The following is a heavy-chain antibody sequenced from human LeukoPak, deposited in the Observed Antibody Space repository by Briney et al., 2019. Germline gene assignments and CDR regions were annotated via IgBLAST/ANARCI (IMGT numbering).Heavy chain of an antibody. D-gene: IGHD3-10*01. V-gene: IGHV3-15*01. J-gene: IGHJ4*02. Sequence: GGSLRLSCAASGFSFSNAWMSWVRQAPGKGLDWVGRIKSKTDGGTTDYAAPVDGRFTISRDDSENTLYLQMNFLNVEDTAVYYCTRYFYGSGSYGQLEFWGQGTLVTVSS. CDR1: GFSFSNAW. CDR2: IKSKTDGGTT. CDR3: TRYFYGSGSYGQLEF.